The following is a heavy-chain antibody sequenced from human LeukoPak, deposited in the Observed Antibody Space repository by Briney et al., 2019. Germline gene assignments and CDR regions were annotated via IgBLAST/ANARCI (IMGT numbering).Heavy chain of an antibody. Sequence: GGSLRLSCTASGFTFGDYAMSWVRQAPGKGLEWVGFIRSKAYGGTTEYAASVKGRFTISRDDSKSIAYLQMNSLKTEDTAVYYRTRDKWESSSWPECFDYWGQGTLVTVSS. CDR3: TRDKWESSSWPECFDY. D-gene: IGHD6-13*01. V-gene: IGHV3-49*04. CDR2: IRSKAYGGTT. CDR1: GFTFGDYA. J-gene: IGHJ4*02.